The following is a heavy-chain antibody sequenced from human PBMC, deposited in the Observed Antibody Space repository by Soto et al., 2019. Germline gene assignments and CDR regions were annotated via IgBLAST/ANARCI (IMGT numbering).Heavy chain of an antibody. CDR3: ARMDGGWSEPEYFQH. CDR1: GGTFSSYA. CDR2: IIPIFGTA. V-gene: IGHV1-69*13. D-gene: IGHD6-19*01. J-gene: IGHJ1*01. Sequence: SVKVSCKASGGTFSSYAISWVRQAPGQGLEWMGGIIPIFGTANYAQKFQGRVTITADESTSTAYMELSSLRSEDTAVYYCARMDGGWSEPEYFQHWGQGTLVTVSS.